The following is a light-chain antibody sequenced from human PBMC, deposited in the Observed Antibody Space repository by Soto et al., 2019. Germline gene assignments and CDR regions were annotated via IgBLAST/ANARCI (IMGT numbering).Light chain of an antibody. CDR3: QQYNS. CDR2: KAS. J-gene: IGKJ2*01. V-gene: IGKV1-5*03. Sequence: DIQMTQSPSTLSASVGDRVTITCRASQSISSWLAWYQQKPGKAPKLLIYKASSLESGVPSRFSGSGSGTEFTITISSLQPDDFATYYCQQYNSFGQGTKLEIK. CDR1: QSISSW.